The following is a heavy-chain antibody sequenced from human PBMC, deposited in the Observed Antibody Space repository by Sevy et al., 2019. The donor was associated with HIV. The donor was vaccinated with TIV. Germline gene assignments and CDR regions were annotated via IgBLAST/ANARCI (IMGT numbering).Heavy chain of an antibody. CDR1: GYTFSDSGYY. V-gene: IGHV1-2*02. D-gene: IGHD3-3*01. Sequence: ASVKVSCKASGYTFSDSGYYVHWVRQAPGQGLEWMGWINPKSGATDYAQKFQGRVTMTRDTSVSTANMELTRLTSDDTAVYYCARESYDFWTGPVDYDYGMDVWGQGTTVTVSS. CDR3: ARESYDFWTGPVDYDYGMDV. CDR2: INPKSGAT. J-gene: IGHJ6*02.